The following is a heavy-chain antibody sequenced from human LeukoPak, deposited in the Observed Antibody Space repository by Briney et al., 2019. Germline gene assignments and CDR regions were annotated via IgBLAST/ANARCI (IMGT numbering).Heavy chain of an antibody. Sequence: GGSLRLSCAASGFTFSSYAMSWVRQAPGKGLEWVSLVSGSGGSTYYADSVKGRFTISRDNSKNTLYLQMNSLRAEDTAVYYCVGGIAAAGRGAFDIWGQGTMVTVSS. CDR1: GFTFSSYA. CDR2: VSGSGGST. D-gene: IGHD6-13*01. J-gene: IGHJ3*02. CDR3: VGGIAAAGRGAFDI. V-gene: IGHV3-23*01.